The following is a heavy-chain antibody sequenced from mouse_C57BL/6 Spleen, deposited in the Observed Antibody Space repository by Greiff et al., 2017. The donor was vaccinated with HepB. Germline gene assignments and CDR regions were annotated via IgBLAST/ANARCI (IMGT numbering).Heavy chain of an antibody. D-gene: IGHD1-1*01. J-gene: IGHJ4*01. CDR1: GYAFSSSW. Sequence: VQLQQSGPELVKPGASVKISCKASGYAFSSSWMNWVKQRPGKGLEWIGRIYPGDGDTNYNGKFKGKATLTADKSSSTAYMQLSSLTSEDSAVYFCARRDPYYYGSSYDAMDYWGQGTSVTVSS. CDR3: ARRDPYYYGSSYDAMDY. V-gene: IGHV1-82*01. CDR2: IYPGDGDT.